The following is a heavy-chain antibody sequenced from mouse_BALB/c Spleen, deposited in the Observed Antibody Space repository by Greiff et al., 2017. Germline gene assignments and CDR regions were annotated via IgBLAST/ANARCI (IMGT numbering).Heavy chain of an antibody. CDR3: ARDDYDTAALAY. V-gene: IGHV5-6-3*01. CDR2: IYSNGGST. Sequence: EVQGVESGGGLVQPGGFLKLSCAASGFTFSSYGMSWVRQTPDKRLELVATIYSNGGSTYYPDSVKGRITIARDNAKNTLYLQMSSLKSEDTAMYYRARDDYDTAALAYWGQGTSVTVSS. CDR1: GFTFSSYG. D-gene: IGHD2-4*01. J-gene: IGHJ4*01.